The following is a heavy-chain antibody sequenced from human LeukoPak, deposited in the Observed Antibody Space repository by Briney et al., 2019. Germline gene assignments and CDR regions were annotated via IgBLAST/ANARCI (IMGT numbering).Heavy chain of an antibody. CDR2: IIPIFGTA. CDR1: GGTFSSYA. CDR3: ASRDGYNPGPDY. D-gene: IGHD5-24*01. J-gene: IGHJ4*02. Sequence: GASVKVSCKASGGTFSSYAISWVRQAPGQGLEWMGGIIPIFGTANYAQKFQGRVTITADKSTSTAYMELSSLRSEDTAVYYCASRDGYNPGPDYWGQGTLVTVSS. V-gene: IGHV1-69*06.